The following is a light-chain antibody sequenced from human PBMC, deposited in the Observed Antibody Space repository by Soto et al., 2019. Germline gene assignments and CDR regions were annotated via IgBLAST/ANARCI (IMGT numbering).Light chain of an antibody. V-gene: IGLV1-40*01. Sequence: QSALTQPPSVSGAPGQRVNISCTGSSSNIGAGYDVHWYQHLPGGAPKLLNFGNTNRPSGVPDRFSASRSGTSASLAIAGLQAEDEGDYYCQSYDSSLRVLFGGGTKLTVL. CDR3: QSYDSSLRVL. CDR2: GNT. CDR1: SSNIGAGYD. J-gene: IGLJ2*01.